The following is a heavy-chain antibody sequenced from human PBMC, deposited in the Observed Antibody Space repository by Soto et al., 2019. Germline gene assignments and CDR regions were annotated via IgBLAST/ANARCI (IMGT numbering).Heavy chain of an antibody. Sequence: QITLKESGPTLVKPTQTLTLTCTISGFSLITSGVGVGWIRQPPGKALEWLALIYWDDDKRYSPSLKSRLTITKDTSKNQVVLTMTTMDPVDTATYYGAHIVTGCFTWGRGALVTVSS. V-gene: IGHV2-5*02. D-gene: IGHD3-16*01. CDR2: IYWDDDK. CDR3: AHIVTGCFT. J-gene: IGHJ5*02. CDR1: GFSLITSGVG.